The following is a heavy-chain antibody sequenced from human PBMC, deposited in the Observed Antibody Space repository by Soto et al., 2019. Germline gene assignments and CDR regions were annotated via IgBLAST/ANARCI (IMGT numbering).Heavy chain of an antibody. V-gene: IGHV3-30*18. CDR3: AKERSVDNYYFYGMDV. Sequence: QVQLVESGGGVVQPGRSLRLSCAASGFTFSSYGMPWVRQAPGKGLEWVAVISCDGSNKYYADSVKGRFTISRDNSKNTLYLQMNSLRAEDTAVYDWAKERSVDNYYFYGMDVWGQGTTVTVSS. D-gene: IGHD2-15*01. J-gene: IGHJ6*02. CDR1: GFTFSSYG. CDR2: ISCDGSNK.